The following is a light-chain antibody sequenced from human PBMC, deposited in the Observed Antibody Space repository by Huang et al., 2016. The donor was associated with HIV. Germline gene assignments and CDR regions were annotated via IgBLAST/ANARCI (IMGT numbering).Light chain of an antibody. Sequence: EIVLTQSPATLSLSPGERATLSCRASQRSSSYLAWYQQKPGQAPRLLIYDASNRATGIPARFSGSGSGTDFTLTISSLEPEDFVVYYCQQRSNWPLTFGGGTKVEIK. J-gene: IGKJ4*01. V-gene: IGKV3-11*01. CDR1: QRSSSY. CDR2: DAS. CDR3: QQRSNWPLT.